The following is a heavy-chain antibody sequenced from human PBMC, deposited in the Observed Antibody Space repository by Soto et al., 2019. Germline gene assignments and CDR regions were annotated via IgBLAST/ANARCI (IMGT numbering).Heavy chain of an antibody. Sequence: PGESLKISCQASGYTFTNFWIGWVRQMPGKGLEWMAIIYPSDSDTKYSPSFQGQVTISADRSLSTVYLQWNSLKASDTAIYYCVRRAGGQLVRPIENYLVFWGQGTLVTVSS. V-gene: IGHV5-51*01. CDR3: VRRAGGQLVRPIENYLVF. CDR2: IYPSDSDT. D-gene: IGHD1-1*01. J-gene: IGHJ4*02. CDR1: GYTFTNFW.